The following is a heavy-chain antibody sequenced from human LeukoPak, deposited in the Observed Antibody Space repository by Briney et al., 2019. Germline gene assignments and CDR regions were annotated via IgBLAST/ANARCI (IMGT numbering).Heavy chain of an antibody. Sequence: GGSLRLSCAASGFAFNTFNMNWVRQAPGKGLEWVSSITSGGDYIYYADSVKGRFTTSRDNAKNSLSLQLNSLRVEDTAVYYCARGHYDVLAASYKWTPDYWGQGTLVTVSS. V-gene: IGHV3-21*01. CDR2: ITSGGDYI. CDR1: GFAFNTFN. D-gene: IGHD3-9*01. CDR3: ARGHYDVLAASYKWTPDY. J-gene: IGHJ4*02.